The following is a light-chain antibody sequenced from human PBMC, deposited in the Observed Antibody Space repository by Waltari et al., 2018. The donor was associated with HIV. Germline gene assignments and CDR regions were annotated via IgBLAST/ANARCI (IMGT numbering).Light chain of an antibody. J-gene: IGKJ5*01. Sequence: TQSPSSLSASVGDRVTVTCRASQGVRNDLGWFQQKPGQAPQRLIYAASHLQSGVPSRFSGSGSETYFTLTITDLQPEDSATYFCLQHNSYPLITFGQGTRLEI. CDR1: QGVRND. V-gene: IGKV1-17*02. CDR3: LQHNSYPLIT. CDR2: AAS.